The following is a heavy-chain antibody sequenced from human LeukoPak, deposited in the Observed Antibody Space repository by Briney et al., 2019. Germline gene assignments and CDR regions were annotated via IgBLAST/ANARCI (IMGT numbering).Heavy chain of an antibody. CDR3: AKGVVVPAAIPY. CDR2: ISGSGGST. D-gene: IGHD2-2*01. CDR1: GFTFSSYA. J-gene: IGHJ4*02. V-gene: IGHV3-23*01. Sequence: AGGSLRLSCAASGFTFSSYAMSWVRQAPGKGLEWVSAISGSGGSTYYADSVKGRFTISRDNSENTLYLQMNSLRAEDTAVYYCAKGVVVPAAIPYWGQGTLVTVSS.